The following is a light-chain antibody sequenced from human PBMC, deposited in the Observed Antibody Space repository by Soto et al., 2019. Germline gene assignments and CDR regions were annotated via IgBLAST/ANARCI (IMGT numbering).Light chain of an antibody. CDR2: DAS. J-gene: IGKJ1*01. Sequence: ILMTQSPATLSVSPGERATLSCRASQSISNNLAWYQQKPGQAPRLLIYDASTRATGIPARFSGSGSGTEFTLTISGLQSEDFAVYDCQQYNNWPLWTFGQGTKVEIK. CDR3: QQYNNWPLWT. V-gene: IGKV3-15*01. CDR1: QSISNN.